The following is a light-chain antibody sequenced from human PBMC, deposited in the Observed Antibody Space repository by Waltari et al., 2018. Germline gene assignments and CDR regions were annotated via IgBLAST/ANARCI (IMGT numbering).Light chain of an antibody. V-gene: IGLV2-14*03. CDR1: SSDVGAYNY. CDR3: SSYISSSTLEL. CDR2: AVS. Sequence: QSALTQPASVSGSPGQSITISCTGTSSDVGAYNYVSWYQQHPGKAPKLMIFAVSNRPSGVSNRFSGSKSGNTASLTISGLQAEDEADYYCSSYISSSTLELFGGGTSLTVL. J-gene: IGLJ2*01.